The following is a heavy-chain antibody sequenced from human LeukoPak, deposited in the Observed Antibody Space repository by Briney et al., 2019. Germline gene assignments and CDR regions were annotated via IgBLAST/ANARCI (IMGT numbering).Heavy chain of an antibody. CDR2: ISRNSGGT. Sequence: ASVKVSCKASGYTFTGYYMPWVRQAPGQRLEWMGWISRNSGGTNYAQKFQGRVTMTRDTSISTAYMELSSLRSDDTAVYYCARADLSPTYDSVWGSYRYGYFDYWGQGTLVTVSS. D-gene: IGHD3-16*02. CDR1: GYTFTGYY. J-gene: IGHJ4*02. V-gene: IGHV1-2*02. CDR3: ARADLSPTYDSVWGSYRYGYFDY.